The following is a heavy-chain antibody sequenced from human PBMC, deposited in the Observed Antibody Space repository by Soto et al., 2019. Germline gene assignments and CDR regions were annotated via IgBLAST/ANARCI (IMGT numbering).Heavy chain of an antibody. V-gene: IGHV3-33*01. CDR1: GFTFSSFG. J-gene: IGHJ6*02. D-gene: IGHD2-2*01. CDR3: ARDLSSCSSARCYSYYYGMDV. Sequence: GGSLRLSCAASGFTFSSFGMHWVRQAPGKGLEWVSLIWYDGSKKSYGDSVKGRFTISRDNAKNTLYLQMNSLRAEDTAVYYCARDLSSCSSARCYSYYYGMDVWGQGTTVTVSS. CDR2: IWYDGSKK.